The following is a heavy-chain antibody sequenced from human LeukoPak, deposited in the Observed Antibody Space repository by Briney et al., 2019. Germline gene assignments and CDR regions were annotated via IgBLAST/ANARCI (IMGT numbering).Heavy chain of an antibody. D-gene: IGHD4-17*01. V-gene: IGHV1-2*02. J-gene: IGHJ4*02. CDR1: GYTFTGYY. CDR2: INPNSGGT. CDR3: AREDYGGYVPDY. Sequence: ASVKVSCKASGYTFTGYYMHWARQAPGQGLEWMGWINPNSGGTNYAQKFQGRVTMTRDTSISTAYMELSRLRSDDTAVYYCAREDYGGYVPDYWGQGTLVTVSS.